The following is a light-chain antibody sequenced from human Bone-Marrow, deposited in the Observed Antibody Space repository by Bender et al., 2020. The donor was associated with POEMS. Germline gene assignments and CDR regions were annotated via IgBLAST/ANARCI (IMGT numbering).Light chain of an antibody. J-gene: IGLJ1*01. Sequence: QSVLTQPPSASGTPGQRVTISCSGLTSNVGSDFVYWYQQLPGAAPKLLIYSNTDRPLGVPDRFSGSRSGTSASLAISGLRPDDEADYYCGSYTRNTKYVFGGGTKVTVL. CDR3: GSYTRNTKYV. V-gene: IGLV1-47*02. CDR2: SNT. CDR1: TSNVGSDF.